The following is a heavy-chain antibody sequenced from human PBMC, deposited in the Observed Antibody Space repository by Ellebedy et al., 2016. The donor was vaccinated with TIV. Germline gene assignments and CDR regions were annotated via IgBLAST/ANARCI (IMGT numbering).Heavy chain of an antibody. Sequence: AASVKVSCKASGYTFTTYGISWVRQAPGQGLEWMGWITTYNGNTKYAQRLQGRVTMTTDPSTSTAYMELRSLGSDDTAVNFCARRDYYSYSMDVWGQGTTVTVSS. J-gene: IGHJ6*02. V-gene: IGHV1-18*04. CDR3: ARRDYYSYSMDV. CDR1: GYTFTTYG. CDR2: ITTYNGNT. D-gene: IGHD3-10*01.